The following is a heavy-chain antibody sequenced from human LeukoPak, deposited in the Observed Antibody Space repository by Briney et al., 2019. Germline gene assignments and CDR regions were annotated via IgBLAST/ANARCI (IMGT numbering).Heavy chain of an antibody. CDR1: GNSISSGDNY. D-gene: IGHD3-22*01. J-gene: IGHJ4*02. V-gene: IGHV4-61*02. Sequence: PSQTLSLTCTVSGNSISSGDNYWSWIRQPAGRGLEWIGRIYTSGSTNYNPSLKSRVTISGDTSKNQFSLRLSSVTAADTAVYYCARASYSYDINGWVPFDYWGQGTLVTVSS. CDR2: IYTSGST. CDR3: ARASYSYDINGWVPFDY.